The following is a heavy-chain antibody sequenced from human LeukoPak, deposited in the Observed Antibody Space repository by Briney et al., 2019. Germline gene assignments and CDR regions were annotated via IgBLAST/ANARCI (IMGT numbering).Heavy chain of an antibody. Sequence: SETLSLTCAVSGGSISSSNWWSWVRQPPGKGLEWIGEIYHSGSTNYNPSLKSRVTISVDKSKNQFSLKLSSVTAADTAVYYCARGVTMVRGKSNWFDPWGQGTLVTVSS. CDR2: IYHSGST. V-gene: IGHV4-4*02. CDR3: ARGVTMVRGKSNWFDP. D-gene: IGHD3-10*01. CDR1: GGSISSSNW. J-gene: IGHJ5*02.